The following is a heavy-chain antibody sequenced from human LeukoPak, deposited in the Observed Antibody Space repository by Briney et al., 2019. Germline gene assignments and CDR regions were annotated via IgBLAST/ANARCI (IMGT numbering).Heavy chain of an antibody. D-gene: IGHD1-1*01. V-gene: IGHV4-59*08. Sequence: NPGGSLRLSCAASGFTFSSYAMSWVRQAPGKGLEWIGYIYYSGSTNYNPSLKSRVTISVDTSKNQFSLKLSSVTAADTAVYYCARHRSGSYINRWGQGTLVTVSS. CDR1: GFTFSSYA. J-gene: IGHJ5*02. CDR3: ARHRSGSYINR. CDR2: IYYSGST.